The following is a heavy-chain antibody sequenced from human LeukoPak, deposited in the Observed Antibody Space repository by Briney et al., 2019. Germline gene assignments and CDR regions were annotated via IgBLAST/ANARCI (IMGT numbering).Heavy chain of an antibody. CDR3: ARDVGITVGATDY. D-gene: IGHD1-26*01. V-gene: IGHV3-23*01. Sequence: GGSLRLSCAASGFTFSSYPMTWVRQAPGKGLDWVSTIGDSGGNTFYADSVKGRFTISRDNSKNTLFLQMISLRAEDTAVYYCARDVGITVGATDYWGQGALVTASS. CDR2: IGDSGGNT. J-gene: IGHJ4*02. CDR1: GFTFSSYP.